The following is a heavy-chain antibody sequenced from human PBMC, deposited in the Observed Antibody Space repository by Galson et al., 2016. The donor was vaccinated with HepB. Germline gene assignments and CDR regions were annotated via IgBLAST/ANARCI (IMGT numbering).Heavy chain of an antibody. CDR2: ITSSSSHV. CDR3: ARDLNDSNGL. V-gene: IGHV3-21*01. D-gene: IGHD3-22*01. CDR1: GFTFSSYD. J-gene: IGHJ4*02. Sequence: LRLSCAASGFTFSSYDMNWVRQAPGKGLEWVSSITSSSSHVFYANSVKGRFTISRDNAKNSLYLQMNSLRAEDAAVYYCARDLNDSNGLWGQGTLVTVSS.